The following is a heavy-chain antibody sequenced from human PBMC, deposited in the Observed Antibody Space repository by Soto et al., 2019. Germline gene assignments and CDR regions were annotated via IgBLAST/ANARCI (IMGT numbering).Heavy chain of an antibody. J-gene: IGHJ4*02. V-gene: IGHV1-18*04. D-gene: IGHD3-22*01. CDR3: ARVDYYDSSGYYGY. CDR1: GYTFTIYG. Sequence: QVQLVQSGAEVNKPGASVKVSCKASGYTFTIYGISWVRQAPGQGLEWMGWISGYNGNTDYAQNLQDRVTLTTDASTSSVYMELRSLRSDDTAVYYCARVDYYDSSGYYGYWGRGTLITVSS. CDR2: ISGYNGNT.